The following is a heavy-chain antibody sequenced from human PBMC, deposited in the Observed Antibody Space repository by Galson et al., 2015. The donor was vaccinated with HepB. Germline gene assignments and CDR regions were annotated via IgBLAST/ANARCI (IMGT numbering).Heavy chain of an antibody. J-gene: IGHJ4*02. CDR3: AGYKTSNRMTPFDY. Sequence: SLRLSCAASGFTFSSYSMNWVRQAPGKGLEWVSYISSSSSTIYYADSVKGRFTISRDNAKNSLYLQMNSLRAEDTAVYYCAGYKTSNRMTPFDYWGQGTLVTVSS. V-gene: IGHV3-48*01. CDR1: GFTFSSYS. CDR2: ISSSSSTI. D-gene: IGHD5-24*01.